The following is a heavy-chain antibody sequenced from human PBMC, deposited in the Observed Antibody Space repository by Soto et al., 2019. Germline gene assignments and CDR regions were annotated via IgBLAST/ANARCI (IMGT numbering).Heavy chain of an antibody. CDR1: GYSFTSYW. CDR2: IYPGDSDT. Sequence: EVQLVQSGAEVKKPGESLKISCKGSGYSFTSYWIGWVRQMPGKGLEWMGIIYPGDSDTRYSPSFQGQVTISADKSISTAYLQWSSLKASDTAMYYCARHGRMALGYCSGGSCYGAYWFDPWGQGTLVTVSS. V-gene: IGHV5-51*01. CDR3: ARHGRMALGYCSGGSCYGAYWFDP. J-gene: IGHJ5*02. D-gene: IGHD2-15*01.